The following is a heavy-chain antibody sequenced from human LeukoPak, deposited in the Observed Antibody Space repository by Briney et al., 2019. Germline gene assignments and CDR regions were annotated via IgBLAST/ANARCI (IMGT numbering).Heavy chain of an antibody. J-gene: IGHJ4*02. D-gene: IGHD5-12*01. V-gene: IGHV3-30*03. CDR3: ASYSGYDSHYYFDY. CDR1: GFTFSSYG. CDR2: ISYDGSNK. Sequence: GGSLRLSCAASGFTFSSYGMHWVRQAPGKGLEGVAVISYDGSNKYYADSVKGRFTISRDNSKNTLYLQMNSLRAEDTAVYYCASYSGYDSHYYFDYWGQGTLVTVSS.